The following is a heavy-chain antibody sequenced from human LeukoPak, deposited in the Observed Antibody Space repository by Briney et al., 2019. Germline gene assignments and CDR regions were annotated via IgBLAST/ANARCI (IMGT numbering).Heavy chain of an antibody. J-gene: IGHJ4*02. CDR2: IYENGRT. CDR3: ARDWELGH. Sequence: SETLSLTCTVSGGSIGNFFWSWIRQSPGERLEWIGFIYENGRTSYNPSLKSRVTISVDMSKNQFSLRLTSMTAADTAVYYCARDWELGHWGRGILVTVTS. V-gene: IGHV4-59*01. D-gene: IGHD1-26*01. CDR1: GGSIGNFF.